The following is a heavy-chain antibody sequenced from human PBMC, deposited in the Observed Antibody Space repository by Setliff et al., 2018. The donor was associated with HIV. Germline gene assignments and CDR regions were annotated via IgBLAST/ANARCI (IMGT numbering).Heavy chain of an antibody. J-gene: IGHJ5*02. V-gene: IGHV1-2*02. CDR3: TTDEGYSYGP. D-gene: IGHD5-18*01. CDR2: INPNNGGT. CDR1: GYTFTGYY. Sequence: ASVKVSCKASGYTFTGYYMHWVRQAPGQGLEWMGWINPNNGGTNYAQKFQGRVTITADKSTSTAYMELSSLRSEDTAVYYCTTDEGYSYGPWGQGTLVTVSS.